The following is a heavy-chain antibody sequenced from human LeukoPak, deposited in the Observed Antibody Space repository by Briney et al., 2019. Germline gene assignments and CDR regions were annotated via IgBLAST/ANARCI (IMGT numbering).Heavy chain of an antibody. CDR2: IHYSGST. V-gene: IGHV4-59*01. Sequence: SETLSLTCTVSGDSIIGYYWSWIRQPPGKGLEWIGYIHYSGSTNYNPSLKSRVTISVDTSKNQFSLKLSSVTAADTAVYYCARGNYYYYMDVWGKRTTVTVSS. J-gene: IGHJ6*03. CDR1: GDSIIGYY. CDR3: ARGNYYYYMDV.